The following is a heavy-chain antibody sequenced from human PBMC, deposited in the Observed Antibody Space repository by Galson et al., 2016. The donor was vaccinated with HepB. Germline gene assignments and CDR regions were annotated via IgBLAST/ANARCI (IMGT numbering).Heavy chain of an antibody. Sequence: SLRLSCAASGFSFVTYTMGWVRQAPGKGLQWVSDINPSGGRTYYSDSVKGRFTISRDNSKNTLFLQMSSLRVEDTAIYYRAKASGGGSAYDYWGQGTLVTVSS. D-gene: IGHD4-23*01. CDR2: INPSGGRT. V-gene: IGHV3-23*05. CDR1: GFSFVTYT. CDR3: AKASGGGSAYDY. J-gene: IGHJ4*02.